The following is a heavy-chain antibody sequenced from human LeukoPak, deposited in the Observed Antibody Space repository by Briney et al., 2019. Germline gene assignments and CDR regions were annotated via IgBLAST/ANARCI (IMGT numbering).Heavy chain of an antibody. V-gene: IGHV4-59*01. CDR2: IYYSGST. D-gene: IGHD1-26*01. J-gene: IGHJ4*02. Sequence: SETLSLTCTVSGGSISSYYWSWIRQPPGKGLKWIGYIYYSGSTNYNPSLKSRVTISVDTSKKQFSLKLTSVTAADTAVYYCARDGYSAIDYWGQGTLVTVSS. CDR3: ARDGYSAIDY. CDR1: GGSISSYY.